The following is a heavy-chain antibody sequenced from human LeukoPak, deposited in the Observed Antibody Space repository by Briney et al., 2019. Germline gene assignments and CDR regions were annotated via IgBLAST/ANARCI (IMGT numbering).Heavy chain of an antibody. CDR3: ARDNWWEVTALRGAFDI. V-gene: IGHV4-39*07. D-gene: IGHD1-26*01. CDR1: GGSISSSSYY. CDR2: IYYSGST. Sequence: PSETLSLTCTVSGGSISSSSYYWGWIRQPPGKGLEWIGSIYYSGSTYYNPSLKSRVTVSVDTSKNQFSLKLSSVTAADTAVYYCARDNWWEVTALRGAFDIWGQGTMVTVSS. J-gene: IGHJ3*02.